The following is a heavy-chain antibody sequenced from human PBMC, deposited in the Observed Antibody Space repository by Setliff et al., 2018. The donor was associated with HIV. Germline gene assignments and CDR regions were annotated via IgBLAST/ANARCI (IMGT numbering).Heavy chain of an antibody. D-gene: IGHD3-9*01. J-gene: IGHJ2*01. CDR2: IFYTGST. V-gene: IGHV4-39*07. CDR3: TRDTGYILSGYRPHWYFDL. CDR1: GGSISSSSYY. Sequence: SETLSLTCTVSGGSISSSSYYWDWIRQPPGKSLEWVGSIFYTGSTNYRPSLESRVIVSLDTSKNQFSLKLSSVTAADTAVYYCTRDTGYILSGYRPHWYFDLWGRGTLVTVSS.